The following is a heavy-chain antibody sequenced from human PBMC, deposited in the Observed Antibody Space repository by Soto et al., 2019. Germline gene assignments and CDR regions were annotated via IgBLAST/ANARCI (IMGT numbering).Heavy chain of an antibody. V-gene: IGHV3-23*01. CDR3: AKGLGYYDNNDYYGYFDR. CDR2: VSGSGDIT. Sequence: GGSLRLSCAASGFPFGSYAMNWVRQSPRKGLEWVSAVSGSGDITYYADSVKGRLTISRDNSKNTLYLHMSSLRAEDTALYYCAKGLGYYDNNDYYGYFDRCGQGSLVTVSS. D-gene: IGHD3-22*01. CDR1: GFPFGSYA. J-gene: IGHJ4*02.